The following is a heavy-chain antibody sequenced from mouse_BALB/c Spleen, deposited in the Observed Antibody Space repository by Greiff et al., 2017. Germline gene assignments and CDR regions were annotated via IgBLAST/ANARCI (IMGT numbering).Heavy chain of an antibody. V-gene: IGHV14-3*02. CDR3: ARWRDMDYAMDY. Sequence: VQLKQSGAELVKPGASVKLSCTASGFNIKDTYMHWVRQRPEQGLEWIGRIDPANGNTKYDPKFQGKATITADTSSNTAYLQLSSLTSEDTAVYYCARWRDMDYAMDYWGQGTSVTVSS. CDR2: IDPANGNT. CDR1: GFNIKDTY. J-gene: IGHJ4*01. D-gene: IGHD1-1*02.